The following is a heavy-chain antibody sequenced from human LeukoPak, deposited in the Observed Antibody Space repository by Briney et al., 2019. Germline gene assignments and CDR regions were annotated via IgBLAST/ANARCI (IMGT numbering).Heavy chain of an antibody. CDR3: ARGRLGYYDFWSGYYYFDY. CDR1: GGSSSGYY. CDR2: INHSGST. V-gene: IGHV4-34*01. D-gene: IGHD3-3*01. J-gene: IGHJ4*02. Sequence: SETLSLTCAVYGGSSSGYYWSWIRQPPGKGLEWIGEINHSGSTNYNPSLKSRVTISVDTSKNQFSLKLSSVTAADTAVYYCARGRLGYYDFWSGYYYFDYWGQGTLVTVSS.